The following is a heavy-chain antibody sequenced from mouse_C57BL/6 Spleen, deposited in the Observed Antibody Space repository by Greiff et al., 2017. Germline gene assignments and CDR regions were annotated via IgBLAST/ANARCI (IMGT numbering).Heavy chain of an antibody. CDR1: GYTFTSYW. CDR2: IDPNSGGT. CDR3: ARSPITTVVATKDYFDY. V-gene: IGHV1-72*01. D-gene: IGHD1-1*01. Sequence: QVQLQQPGAELVKPGASVKLSCKASGYTFTSYWMPWVKQRPGRGLEWIGRIDPNSGGTKYNEKFKSKATLTVDKPSSTAYMQLSSLTSADSAVYYCARSPITTVVATKDYFDYWGQGTTLTVSS. J-gene: IGHJ2*01.